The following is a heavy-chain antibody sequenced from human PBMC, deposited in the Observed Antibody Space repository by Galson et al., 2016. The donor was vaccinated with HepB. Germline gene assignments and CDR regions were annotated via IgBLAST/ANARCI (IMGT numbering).Heavy chain of an antibody. CDR3: RDDHFSNR. J-gene: IGHJ4*02. D-gene: IGHD2/OR15-2a*01. Sequence: SLRLSCAASESTFRNYWMSWVRQAPGKGLEWVANINQDGTEKNYVHSVTGRFTVSRDNAKNALYLQMDSLTAEDTAVYYCRDDHFSNRWGQGTLVTVS. V-gene: IGHV3-7*01. CDR2: INQDGTEK. CDR1: ESTFRNYW.